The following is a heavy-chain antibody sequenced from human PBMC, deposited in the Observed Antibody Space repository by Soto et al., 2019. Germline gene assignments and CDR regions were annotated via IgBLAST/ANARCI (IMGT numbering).Heavy chain of an antibody. Sequence: PGGSLRLSCTASGFTFGDYAMSWFRQAPGKGLEWVGFIRSKAYGGTTEYAASVKGRFTISRDDSKSIAYLQMNSLKTEDTAVYYCTRGPKPLGYCSGGSCQPYFDYWGQGTLVTVSS. D-gene: IGHD2-15*01. CDR1: GFTFGDYA. CDR3: TRGPKPLGYCSGGSCQPYFDY. V-gene: IGHV3-49*03. CDR2: IRSKAYGGTT. J-gene: IGHJ4*02.